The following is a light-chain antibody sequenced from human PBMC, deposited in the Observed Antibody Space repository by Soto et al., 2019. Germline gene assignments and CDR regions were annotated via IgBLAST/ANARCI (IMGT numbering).Light chain of an antibody. CDR1: QSISGY. J-gene: IGKJ1*01. Sequence: DIQMTQSPSSLSASVGDRVTITCRASQSISGYLNWYQQKPGKAPELLIYVASSLHGGVPSRFSGSGSGTDFTLTISSLQPEDFATYYCQQGYNTPWTFGQGTKVDIK. CDR3: QQGYNTPWT. V-gene: IGKV1-39*01. CDR2: VAS.